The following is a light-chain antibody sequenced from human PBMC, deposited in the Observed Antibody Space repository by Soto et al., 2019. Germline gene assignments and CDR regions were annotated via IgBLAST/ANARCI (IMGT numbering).Light chain of an antibody. V-gene: IGKV3D-15*01. J-gene: IGKJ1*01. Sequence: EIVMTQSPATLSVSPGERATVFCRAGQSVSNYLGWYQQKPGQAPRLLIYAASNRATGIPARFSGSGSGTDFTLTISSLEPEDFAVYYCQHYRSSPPTFGQGTKVDI. CDR3: QHYRSSPPT. CDR2: AAS. CDR1: QSVSNY.